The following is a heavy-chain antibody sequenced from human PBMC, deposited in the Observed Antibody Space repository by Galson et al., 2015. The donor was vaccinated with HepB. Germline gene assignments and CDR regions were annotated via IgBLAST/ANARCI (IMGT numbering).Heavy chain of an antibody. CDR1: GFTFSSYG. J-gene: IGHJ6*03. CDR3: AKDLAPHGYCSSTSCYRYYYYYYMDV. D-gene: IGHD2-2*02. CDR2: ISYDGSNK. V-gene: IGHV3-30*18. Sequence: SLRLSCAASGFTFSSYGMHWVRQAPGKGLEWVAVISYDGSNKYYADSVKGRFTISRDNSKNTLYLQMNSLRAEDTAVYYCAKDLAPHGYCSSTSCYRYYYYYYMDVWGKGTTVTVSS.